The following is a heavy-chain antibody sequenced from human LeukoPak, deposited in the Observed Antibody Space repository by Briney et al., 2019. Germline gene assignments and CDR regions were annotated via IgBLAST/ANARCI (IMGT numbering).Heavy chain of an antibody. Sequence: SETLSLTCTVSGGSISSYYWSWIRQPPGKGLEWIWYISYSGKSNSNPSLKSRVTISVDTSKNQFSLKLSSVTAADTAVYYCARVSHCSGGSCYFDYWGQGTLVTVSS. D-gene: IGHD2-15*01. CDR1: GGSISSYY. CDR3: ARVSHCSGGSCYFDY. CDR2: ISYSGKS. J-gene: IGHJ4*02. V-gene: IGHV4-59*12.